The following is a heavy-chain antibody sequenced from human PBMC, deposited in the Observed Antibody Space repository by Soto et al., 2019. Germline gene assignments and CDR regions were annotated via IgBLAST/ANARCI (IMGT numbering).Heavy chain of an antibody. D-gene: IGHD3-10*01. Sequence: SETLSLTCNVSGGPIKTGDYYWNWIRQPPGKGLEWIGYVFYSGATDYSPSLKSRAAISMDTSKNQFSLSLTSVTAADTAVYYCARAGFSYGHLLFWGQGIRVTVSS. CDR3: ARAGFSYGHLLF. CDR2: VFYSGAT. J-gene: IGHJ4*02. V-gene: IGHV4-30-4*01. CDR1: GGPIKTGDYY.